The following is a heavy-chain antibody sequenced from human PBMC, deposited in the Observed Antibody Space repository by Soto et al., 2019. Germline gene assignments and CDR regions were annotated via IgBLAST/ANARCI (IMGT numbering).Heavy chain of an antibody. Sequence: GGSLRLSCAASGFTFSSYGMHGVRQAPGKGLEWVAVIWYDGSNKYYADSVKGRFTISRDNSKNTLYLQMNSLRAEDTAVYYCAREDIVATNYYYMDVWGKGTTVTVSS. V-gene: IGHV3-33*01. CDR2: IWYDGSNK. D-gene: IGHD5-12*01. CDR1: GFTFSSYG. J-gene: IGHJ6*03. CDR3: AREDIVATNYYYMDV.